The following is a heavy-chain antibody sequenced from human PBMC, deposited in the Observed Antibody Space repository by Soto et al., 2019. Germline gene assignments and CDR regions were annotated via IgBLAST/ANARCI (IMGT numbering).Heavy chain of an antibody. J-gene: IGHJ4*02. CDR3: ATAEVDY. CDR2: MNSGGSTT. V-gene: IGHV3-74*01. CDR1: GFTFANHW. Sequence: GGPLRLACAVSGFTFANHWMHWVRQAPGEGLGWVSRMNSGGSTTDYAGSVKGRLTVSRDNAKNTLYLQMNSLRAEDTAVYYCATAEVDYWGPGTLVTVSS.